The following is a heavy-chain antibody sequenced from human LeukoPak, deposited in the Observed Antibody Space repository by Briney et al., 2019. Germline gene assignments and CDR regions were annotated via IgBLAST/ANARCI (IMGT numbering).Heavy chain of an antibody. Sequence: ASVKVSCKASGYTFTSYYMHWVRQAPGQGLEWMGIINPSGGSTSYAQKFQGRVTMTRDMSTSTVYMELSSLRSEDTAVYYCARAGAGYYDSSGYYPFDYWGQGTLATVSS. CDR1: GYTFTSYY. CDR3: ARAGAGYYDSSGYYPFDY. V-gene: IGHV1-46*01. J-gene: IGHJ4*02. D-gene: IGHD3-22*01. CDR2: INPSGGST.